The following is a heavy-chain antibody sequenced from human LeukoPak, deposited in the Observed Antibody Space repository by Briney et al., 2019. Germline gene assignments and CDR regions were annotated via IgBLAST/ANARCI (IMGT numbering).Heavy chain of an antibody. D-gene: IGHD3-10*01. J-gene: IGHJ4*02. CDR1: GYTFTSYY. CDR3: ATYYYGSGSYYK. V-gene: IGHV1-69*13. CDR2: IIPIFGTA. Sequence: SVKVSCKASGYTFTSYYMHWVRQAPGQGLEWMGGIIPIFGTANYAQKFQGRVTITADESTSTAYMELSSLRSEDTAVYYCATYYYGSGSYYKWGQGTLVTVFS.